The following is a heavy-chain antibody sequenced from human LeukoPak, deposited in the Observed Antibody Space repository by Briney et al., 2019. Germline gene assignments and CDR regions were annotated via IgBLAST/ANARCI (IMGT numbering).Heavy chain of an antibody. CDR2: ISGSGGST. CDR3: AEAGVEYYFGY. D-gene: IGHD3-10*01. Sequence: GGSLRLSCAASGFTFSSYAMSWVRQAPGKGLEWVSAISGSGGSTYYADSVKGRFTISRDNSKNTLYLQMNSLRAEDTAVYYCAEAGVEYYFGYWGQGTLVTVSS. J-gene: IGHJ4*02. V-gene: IGHV3-23*01. CDR1: GFTFSSYA.